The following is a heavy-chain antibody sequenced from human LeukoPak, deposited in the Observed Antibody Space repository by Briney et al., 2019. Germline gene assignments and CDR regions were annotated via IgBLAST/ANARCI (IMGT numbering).Heavy chain of an antibody. CDR3: ARGGVVVVPAYLAD. CDR2: INLNSGGT. D-gene: IGHD2-2*01. J-gene: IGHJ4*02. CDR1: GYTFTGYY. Sequence: ASVKVSCKASGYTFTGYYMHSVRQAPGQGLGWMGWINLNSGGTNYAQKFQGRVTMTRDTSISTAYMELSRLRSDDTAVYYCARGGVVVVPAYLADWGQGTLVTVSS. V-gene: IGHV1-2*02.